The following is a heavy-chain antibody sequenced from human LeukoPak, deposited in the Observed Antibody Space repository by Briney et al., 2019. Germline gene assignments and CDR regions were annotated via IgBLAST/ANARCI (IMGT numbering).Heavy chain of an antibody. CDR2: IYHSGNT. D-gene: IGHD3-10*01. Sequence: PSGTLSLTCAVSGGSISSSNWWSWIRQPPGKGLEWIGSIYHSGNTRYNPSLKSRVTITVDTSKNQFSLKLSSVTAADTAVYYCARPYGSRVYWGQGTLVTVSS. CDR3: ARPYGSRVY. V-gene: IGHV4-4*02. J-gene: IGHJ4*02. CDR1: GGSISSSNW.